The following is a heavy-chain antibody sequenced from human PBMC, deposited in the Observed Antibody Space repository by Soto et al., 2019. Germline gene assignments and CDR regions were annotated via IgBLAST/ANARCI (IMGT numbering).Heavy chain of an antibody. D-gene: IGHD6-19*01. V-gene: IGHV1-18*01. CDR1: GFNCSVNG. CDR3: VRDQQWLLPVHLNSDY. J-gene: IGHJ4*01. Sequence: ASVKVSCNVSGFNCSVNGFSWVRQPAGQGLEWMGWIIAFNGETNYTQKSKGRVAMTTDAATTTAYMELRSLTVDDTAIYYCVRDQQWLLPVHLNSDYLGHVTVDIASS. CDR2: IIAFNGET.